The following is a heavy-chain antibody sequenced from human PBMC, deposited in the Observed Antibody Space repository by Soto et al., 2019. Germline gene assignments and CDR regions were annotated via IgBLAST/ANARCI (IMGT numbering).Heavy chain of an antibody. D-gene: IGHD5-12*01. V-gene: IGHV3-33*01. CDR3: ARDGSVVAKNYYYYGMDV. CDR1: GFTFSSYG. CDR2: IWYDGSNK. J-gene: IGHJ6*02. Sequence: GGSLRLSCAASGFTFSSYGMHWVRQAPGKGLEWVAVIWYDGSNKYYADSVKGRFTISRDNSKNTLYLQMNSLRAEDTAVYYCARDGSVVAKNYYYYGMDVWGQGTTVTVSS.